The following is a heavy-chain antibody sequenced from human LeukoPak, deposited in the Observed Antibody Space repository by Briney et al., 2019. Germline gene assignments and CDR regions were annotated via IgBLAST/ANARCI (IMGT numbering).Heavy chain of an antibody. D-gene: IGHD3-3*01. J-gene: IGHJ4*02. CDR3: ARARRDSGFYKVDY. CDR2: INHSGSA. Sequence: SETLSLTCTVSGGSISSYYWSWIRQPPGKGLEWIGEINHSGSANYNPSLKSRVTLSIDKSKNQFSLNLNSVTAADTAVYYCARARRDSGFYKVDYWGQGTLVTVSS. CDR1: GGSISSYY. V-gene: IGHV4-34*01.